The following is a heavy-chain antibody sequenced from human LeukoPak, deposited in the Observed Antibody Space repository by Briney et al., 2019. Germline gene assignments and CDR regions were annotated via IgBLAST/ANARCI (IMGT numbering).Heavy chain of an antibody. J-gene: IGHJ4*02. Sequence: GESLKISCNGSGYXFTSFWICWVRQMPGKGLEWMGIIYPGDPDTKYSPSFQGQGTLSVDKSITTAYLQWSSLKASDTAMYYCARQASAASDYWGQGTLVTVSS. D-gene: IGHD6-13*01. V-gene: IGHV5-51*01. CDR1: GYXFTSFW. CDR3: ARQASAASDY. CDR2: IYPGDPDT.